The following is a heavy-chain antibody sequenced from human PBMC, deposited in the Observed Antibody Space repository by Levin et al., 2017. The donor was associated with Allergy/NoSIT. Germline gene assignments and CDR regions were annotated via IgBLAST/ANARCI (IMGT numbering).Heavy chain of an antibody. D-gene: IGHD3-3*01. CDR3: AAMEGSGHRDH. J-gene: IGHJ4*02. V-gene: IGHV1-69*08. Sequence: KISCEVSGGTLNIYTISWVRQAPGQGLEWMGRIIPIVGSTNYAQNFQARVTITVDKSTSTSYMELISLKSEDTAVYYCAAMEGSGHRDHWGQGTLVTVSS. CDR1: GGTLNIYT. CDR2: IIPIVGST.